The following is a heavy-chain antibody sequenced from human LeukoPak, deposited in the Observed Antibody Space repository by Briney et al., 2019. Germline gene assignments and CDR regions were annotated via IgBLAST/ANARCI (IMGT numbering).Heavy chain of an antibody. CDR2: INWNGGST. Sequence: GGSLRLSCAASGFTFDDYEMSWVRQAPGKGLEWVSGINWNGGSTGYADSAKGRFTISRDNAKNSLYLQMNSLRAEDTALYYCAREGVGYYGSSGPGDAFEIWGQGTMVTVSS. V-gene: IGHV3-20*04. D-gene: IGHD3-22*01. CDR1: GFTFDDYE. CDR3: AREGVGYYGSSGPGDAFEI. J-gene: IGHJ3*02.